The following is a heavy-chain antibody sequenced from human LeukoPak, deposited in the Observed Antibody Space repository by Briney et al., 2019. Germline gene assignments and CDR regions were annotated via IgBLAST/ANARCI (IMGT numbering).Heavy chain of an antibody. CDR1: GFTFSSEW. CDR2: INSNGRST. V-gene: IGHV3-74*01. CDR3: ARGRPHGNDY. J-gene: IGHJ4*02. Sequence: GGSLRLSCAASGFTFSSEWMHWVRHAPGRGLVWISHINSNGRSTTYADSVKGRFSISRDNAKNTLYLQMNSLRVEDTAVYYCARGRPHGNDYWGQGTLVTVSS. D-gene: IGHD4-23*01.